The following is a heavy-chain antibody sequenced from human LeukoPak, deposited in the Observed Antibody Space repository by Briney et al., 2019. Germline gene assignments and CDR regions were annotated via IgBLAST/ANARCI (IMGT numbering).Heavy chain of an antibody. CDR1: GYTFTGYY. CDR3: ARDARWLKSITYYYYYYMDV. Sequence: ASVKVSCKASGYTFTGYYMHWVRQAPGQGLEWMGWINPNSGGTNYAQKFQGRVTMTRDTSISTAYMELSRLRSDDTAVYYCARDARWLKSITYYYYYYMDVWGKGTTVTVSS. J-gene: IGHJ6*03. D-gene: IGHD5-24*01. V-gene: IGHV1-2*02. CDR2: INPNSGGT.